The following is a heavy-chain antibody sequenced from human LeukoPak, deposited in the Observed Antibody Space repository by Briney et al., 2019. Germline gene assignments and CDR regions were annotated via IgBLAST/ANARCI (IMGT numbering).Heavy chain of an antibody. CDR2: IYTSGST. CDR3: ARVGYSSSSGNIFDY. Sequence: SETLSLTCTVSGGSISSYYWSRIRQPAGKGLEWIGRIYTSGSTNYNPSLKSRVTMSVDTSKNQFSLKLSSVTAADTAVYYCARVGYSSSSGNIFDYWGQGTLVTVSS. V-gene: IGHV4-4*07. CDR1: GGSISSYY. J-gene: IGHJ4*02. D-gene: IGHD6-13*01.